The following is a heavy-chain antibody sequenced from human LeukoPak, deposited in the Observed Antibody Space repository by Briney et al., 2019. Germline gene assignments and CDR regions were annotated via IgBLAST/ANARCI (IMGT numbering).Heavy chain of an antibody. J-gene: IGHJ4*02. D-gene: IGHD3-16*01. CDR1: GTSFSNDY. V-gene: IGHV4-59*01. Sequence: PSETLSLTCSVSGTSFSNDYWSWVRQAPGMGLEWIGYIYHNGRTNYSLSLKSRITMSIDTSQKKFSLKVISVTAADTAVYYCARASEGIGYFDTWGRGSLVTVSS. CDR2: IYHNGRT. CDR3: ARASEGIGYFDT.